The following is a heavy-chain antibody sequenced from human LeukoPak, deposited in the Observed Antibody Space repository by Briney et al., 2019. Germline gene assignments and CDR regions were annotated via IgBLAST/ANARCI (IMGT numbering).Heavy chain of an antibody. D-gene: IGHD2-21*01. J-gene: IGHJ3*02. V-gene: IGHV4-39*01. CDR2: MSHSESP. CDR1: GASINRSSYS. CDR3: ARQPPYSSIFDI. Sequence: SETLSLTCTVSGASINRSSYSWAWIRQPPGKGLEWIGSMSHSESPYYNPSLMSRVTISVDTSKNQLSLRLTSVTAADRAVYYCARQPPYSSIFDIWGEGTMVTVSS.